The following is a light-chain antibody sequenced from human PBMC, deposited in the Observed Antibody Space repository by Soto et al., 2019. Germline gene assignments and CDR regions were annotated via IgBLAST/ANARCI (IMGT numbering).Light chain of an antibody. CDR2: GAS. CDR3: QQYKDWPYT. CDR1: QSVSSD. V-gene: IGKV3-15*01. J-gene: IGKJ2*01. Sequence: EIVMTQSPGTLSVSPGERATLSCRASQSVSSDLGWYQQKPGQAPRLLVYGASTRATGIPARFSGSGSVTAFTLTISSLQSEDFAVYYCQQYKDWPYTFGQGTKLEIK.